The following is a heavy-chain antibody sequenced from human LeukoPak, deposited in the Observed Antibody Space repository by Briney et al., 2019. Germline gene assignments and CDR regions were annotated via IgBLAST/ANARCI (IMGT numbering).Heavy chain of an antibody. Sequence: AASAKVSCKASGYTFTSYDINWVRQATGQGLEWMGWMNPNSGNTGYAQKFQGRVTITRNTSISTAYMELSSLRSEDTAVYYCARGRTADIVVVPAAIPEELDYWGQGTLVTVSS. J-gene: IGHJ4*02. CDR3: ARGRTADIVVVPAAIPEELDY. CDR2: MNPNSGNT. V-gene: IGHV1-8*03. D-gene: IGHD2-2*02. CDR1: GYTFTSYD.